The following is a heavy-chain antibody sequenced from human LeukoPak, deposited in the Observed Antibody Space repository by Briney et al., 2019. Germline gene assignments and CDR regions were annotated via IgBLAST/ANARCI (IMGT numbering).Heavy chain of an antibody. CDR3: AKDSYYYDSSGYYFRIPSDY. CDR1: GFTFDDYA. J-gene: IGHJ4*02. Sequence: GGSLRLSCAASGFTFDDYAMHWVRQAPGKGLEWASLISGDGGSTYYADSVKGRFTISRDNSKNSLYLQMNSLRTEDTALYYCAKDSYYYDSSGYYFRIPSDYWGQGTLVTVSS. V-gene: IGHV3-43*02. CDR2: ISGDGGST. D-gene: IGHD3-22*01.